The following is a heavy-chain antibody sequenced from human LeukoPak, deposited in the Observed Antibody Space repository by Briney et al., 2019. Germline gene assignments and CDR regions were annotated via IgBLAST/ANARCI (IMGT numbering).Heavy chain of an antibody. CDR2: ISGGGGST. CDR1: GFTFSSYA. V-gene: IGHV3-23*01. CDR3: AKAPLPIAVAGTDY. D-gene: IGHD6-19*01. Sequence: GGSLRLSCAASGFTFSSYAMSWVRQAPGKGLERVSAISGGGGSTYYADSVKGRFTISRDNSKNTLYLQMNSLRAEDTAVYHCAKAPLPIAVAGTDYWGQGTMVTVSS. J-gene: IGHJ4*02.